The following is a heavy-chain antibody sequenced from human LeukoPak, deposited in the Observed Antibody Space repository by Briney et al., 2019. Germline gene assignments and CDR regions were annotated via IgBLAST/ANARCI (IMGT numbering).Heavy chain of an antibody. CDR2: INSDGSTT. D-gene: IGHD3-16*01. CDR1: GFTLNGYW. J-gene: IGHJ5*02. V-gene: IGHV3-74*01. CDR3: AREDPYLT. Sequence: PGGSLRLSCAAPGFTLNGYWMHWVRQAPGKGLVWVSRINSDGSTTSYADSVKGRFTISRDNFKSTLYLQMNGLRAEDTAVYICAREDPYLTWGQGTLVTVSS.